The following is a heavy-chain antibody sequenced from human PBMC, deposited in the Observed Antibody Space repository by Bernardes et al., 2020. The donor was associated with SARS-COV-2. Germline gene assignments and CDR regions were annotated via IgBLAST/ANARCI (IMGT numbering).Heavy chain of an antibody. CDR3: ARDLSHLVRRGFDL. CDR2: IYYSGTT. J-gene: IGHJ2*01. Sequence: ETLSLPCSVSGGSITPYYWSWIRQPPGKGLEWIGSIYYSGTTNYNPSLKSRVTISVDRSQNQFSLNLSSVTPADTAVYYCARDLSHLVRRGFDLWGRGTLVTVSS. CDR1: GGSITPYY. D-gene: IGHD3-10*01. V-gene: IGHV4-59*01.